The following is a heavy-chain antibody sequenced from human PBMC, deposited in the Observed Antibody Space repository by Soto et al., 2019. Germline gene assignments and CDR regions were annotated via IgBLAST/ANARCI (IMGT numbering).Heavy chain of an antibody. Sequence: SVKVSCKASGGTFSSYAISWVRQAPGQGLEWMGGIIPIFGTANYAQKFQARVTITADKSTSTAYMELSSLRSEDTAVYYCASHYDFWSGYYNDYYYYYGMDVWGQGTTVTVSS. CDR3: ASHYDFWSGYYNDYYYYYGMDV. D-gene: IGHD3-3*01. CDR1: GGTFSSYA. J-gene: IGHJ6*02. V-gene: IGHV1-69*06. CDR2: IIPIFGTA.